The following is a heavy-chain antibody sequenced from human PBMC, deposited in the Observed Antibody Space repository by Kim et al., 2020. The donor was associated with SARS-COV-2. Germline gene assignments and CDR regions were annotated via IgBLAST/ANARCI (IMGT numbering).Heavy chain of an antibody. V-gene: IGHV3-48*02. Sequence: GGSLRLSCAASGFTFSSYSMNWVRQAPGKGLEWVSYISSSSSTIYYADSVKGRFTISRDNAKNSLYLQMNSLRDEDTAVYYCARTYYYDSSGYLMGYYYYYVMDVWRQGTTLTLSS. CDR2: ISSSSSTI. CDR3: ARTYYYDSSGYLMGYYYYYVMDV. CDR1: GFTFSSYS. D-gene: IGHD3-22*01. J-gene: IGHJ6*02.